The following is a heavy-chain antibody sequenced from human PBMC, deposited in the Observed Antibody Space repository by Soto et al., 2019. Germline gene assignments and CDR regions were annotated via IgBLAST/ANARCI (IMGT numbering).Heavy chain of an antibody. CDR3: ASWWDYYDSSGYFGFGVRAFDI. V-gene: IGHV4-31*03. D-gene: IGHD3-22*01. Sequence: SETLSLTCTVSGGSISSGGYYWSWIRQHPGKGLEWIGYIYYSGSTYYNPSLKSRVTISVDTSKNQFSLKLSSVTAADTAVYYCASWWDYYDSSGYFGFGVRAFDIWGQGTMVTVSS. J-gene: IGHJ3*02. CDR2: IYYSGST. CDR1: GGSISSGGYY.